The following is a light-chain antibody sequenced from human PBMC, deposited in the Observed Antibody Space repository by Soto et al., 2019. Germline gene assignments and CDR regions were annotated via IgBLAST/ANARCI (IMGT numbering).Light chain of an antibody. V-gene: IGLV1-40*01. CDR2: GNS. Sequence: QSVLTQQPSVSGAPGQMVTISCTGSSSNIGAGYDVHWYQQLPGTAPKLLIYGNSNRPSGVPDRFSGSKSGTSASLAITGLQAEDEADYYCQSYDSSLSGSYVFGTGTKVTVL. CDR3: QSYDSSLSGSYV. CDR1: SSNIGAGYD. J-gene: IGLJ1*01.